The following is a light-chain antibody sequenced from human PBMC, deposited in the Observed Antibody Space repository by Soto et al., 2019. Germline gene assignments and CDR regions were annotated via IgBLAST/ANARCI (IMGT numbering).Light chain of an antibody. CDR2: GAS. V-gene: IGKV3-15*01. CDR1: QSVSSN. J-gene: IGKJ4*01. Sequence: ERVMTQSPATLSVSPGERATLSCRASQSVSSNLAWYQQKPGQAPRLLIYGASTRATGIPARFSGGGSGTEFTLTISSLQSEDFAIYYCQQYNEWPPLTFGGGTKVDIK. CDR3: QQYNEWPPLT.